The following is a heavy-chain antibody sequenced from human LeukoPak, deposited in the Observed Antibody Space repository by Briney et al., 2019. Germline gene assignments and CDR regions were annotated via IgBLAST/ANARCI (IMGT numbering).Heavy chain of an antibody. CDR3: AREGLDY. CDR1: GYTFTNYD. J-gene: IGHJ4*02. Sequence: ASVKVSCKGSGYTFTNYDINWVRQATGQGLEWMGYKNPNSGNSAYAQKFQGRVTITTDASTTTAYMELSGLRSEDTALYYCAREGLDYWGQGTLVTVSS. V-gene: IGHV1-8*01. CDR2: KNPNSGNS.